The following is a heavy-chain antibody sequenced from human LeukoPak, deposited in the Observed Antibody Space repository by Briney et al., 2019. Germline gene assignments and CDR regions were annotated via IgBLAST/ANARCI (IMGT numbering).Heavy chain of an antibody. CDR3: ARGVAAAGTGEFDY. D-gene: IGHD6-13*01. CDR2: IYSGGST. J-gene: IGHJ4*02. V-gene: IGHV3-66*01. CDR1: GFTVSSNY. Sequence: GGSLRLSCAASGFTVSSNYMSWVRQAPGKGLEWVSVIYSGGSTYYADSVKGRFTISRDNSKNTLYLQMNSLRAEDTAVYYCARGVAAAGTGEFDYWGQGTLVTVSS.